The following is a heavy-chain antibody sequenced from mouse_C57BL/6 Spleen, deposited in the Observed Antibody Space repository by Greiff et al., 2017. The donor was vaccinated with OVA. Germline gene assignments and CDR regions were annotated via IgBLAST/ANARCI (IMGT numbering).Heavy chain of an antibody. J-gene: IGHJ2*01. CDR1: GYTFTSYW. Sequence: QVQLQQPGAELVKPGASVKMSCKASGYTFTSYWITWVKQRPGQGLEWIGDIYPGSGSTNYNEKFKSKATLTVDTSSSTAYLQLSSLTSEDSAVYYCARGTAQGDYFDYWGQGTTLTVSS. CDR3: ARGTAQGDYFDY. CDR2: IYPGSGST. D-gene: IGHD3-2*02. V-gene: IGHV1-55*01.